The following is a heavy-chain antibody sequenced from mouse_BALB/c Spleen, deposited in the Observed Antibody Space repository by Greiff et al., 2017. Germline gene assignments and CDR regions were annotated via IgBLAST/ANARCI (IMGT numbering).Heavy chain of an antibody. Sequence: QVQLQQSGAELMKPGASVKISCKATGYTFSSYWIEWVKQRPGHGLEWIGEILPGSGSTNYNEKFKGKATFTADTSSNTAYMQLSGLTSEDSAVYYCARYRYDEGFLYWGQGTLVTVSA. D-gene: IGHD2-14*01. J-gene: IGHJ3*01. V-gene: IGHV1-9*01. CDR2: ILPGSGST. CDR1: GYTFSSYW. CDR3: ARYRYDEGFLY.